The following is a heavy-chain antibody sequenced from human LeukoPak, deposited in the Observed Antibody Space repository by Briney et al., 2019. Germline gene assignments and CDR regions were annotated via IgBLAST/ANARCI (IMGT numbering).Heavy chain of an antibody. Sequence: WASVKVSCKASGYTFTGYYMHWVGQAPGQGLEWMGWINPNSGGTNYAQKFQGRVTMTRDTSIKTAYMELSRLRSDDTAVYYCARGSWFGELLYSYWGQGTLVTVSS. D-gene: IGHD3-10*01. V-gene: IGHV1-2*02. CDR2: INPNSGGT. J-gene: IGHJ4*02. CDR3: ARGSWFGELLYSY. CDR1: GYTFTGYY.